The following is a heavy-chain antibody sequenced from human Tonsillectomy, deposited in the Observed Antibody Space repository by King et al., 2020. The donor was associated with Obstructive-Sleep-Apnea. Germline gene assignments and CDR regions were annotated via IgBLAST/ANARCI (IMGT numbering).Heavy chain of an antibody. J-gene: IGHJ5*02. D-gene: IGHD6-13*01. CDR1: VGSFSVYY. Sequence: HVQLQQWGAGLLKPSETLSLTCAVYVGSFSVYYWSGIRHPPGNGLDWIGEINHSGSTNYNPPLKCRVTISGDKSKSQFSLKLSSVTAADTAVYYCARGSGAAAVNWFDPWGQGTLVTVSS. V-gene: IGHV4-34*01. CDR3: ARGSGAAAVNWFDP. CDR2: INHSGST.